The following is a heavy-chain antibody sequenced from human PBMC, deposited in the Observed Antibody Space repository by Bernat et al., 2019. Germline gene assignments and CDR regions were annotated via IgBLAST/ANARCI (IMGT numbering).Heavy chain of an antibody. V-gene: IGHV3-21*01. CDR2: ISSSSSYI. CDR3: ARDRDTDYGMDV. J-gene: IGHJ6*02. CDR1: GFTFSSYS. Sequence: VQLVESGGGLVKPGGSLRLSCAASGFTFSSYSMNWVRQAPGKGLEWVSSISSSSSYIYYADSVKGRFTISRDNAKNSLYLQMNSLRAEDTAVYYCARDRDTDYGMDVWGQGTTVTVSS. D-gene: IGHD5-18*01.